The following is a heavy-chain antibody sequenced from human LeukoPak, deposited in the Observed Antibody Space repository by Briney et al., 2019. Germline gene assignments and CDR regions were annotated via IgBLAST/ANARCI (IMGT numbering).Heavy chain of an antibody. CDR2: IYYSGST. D-gene: IGHD2-15*01. CDR3: AEQYCSGGSCYTEFDP. J-gene: IGHJ5*02. CDR1: GGSISSSSHY. Sequence: PSETLSLTCTVSGGSISSSSHYWGWIRQPPGKGLEWIGSIYYSGSTYYNPSLQSRVTISVDTSKNQFSLRLSSVTAADTAVYYCAEQYCSGGSCYTEFDPWGQGTLVTVSS. V-gene: IGHV4-39*01.